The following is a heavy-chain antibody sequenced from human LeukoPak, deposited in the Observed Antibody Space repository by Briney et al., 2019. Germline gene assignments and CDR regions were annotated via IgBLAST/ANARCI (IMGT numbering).Heavy chain of an antibody. J-gene: IGHJ6*02. CDR1: GFTFSSYS. V-gene: IGHV3-66*01. CDR3: ARDRKAYDFWSGYYDYYYGMDV. CDR2: IYSGGST. Sequence: GGSLRLSCAASGFTFSSYSMNWVRQAPGKGLEWVSVIYSGGSTYYADSVKGRFTISRDNSKNTLYLQMNSLRAKDTAVYYCARDRKAYDFWSGYYDYYYGMDVWGQGTTVTVSS. D-gene: IGHD3-3*01.